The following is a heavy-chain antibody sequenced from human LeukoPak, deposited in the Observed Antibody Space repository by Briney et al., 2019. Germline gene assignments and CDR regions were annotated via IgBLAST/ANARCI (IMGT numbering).Heavy chain of an antibody. CDR2: INWNGGST. CDR3: ARVFGRYYYYYGMDV. J-gene: IGHJ6*02. D-gene: IGHD3-16*01. CDR1: GFTFDDYG. Sequence: GGSLRLSCAASGFTFDDYGMSWVRQAPGKGLEWVSGINWNGGSTGYADSAKGRFTISRDNAKNSLYLQMNSLRAEDTALYYCARVFGRYYYYYGMDVWGQGTTVTVSS. V-gene: IGHV3-20*04.